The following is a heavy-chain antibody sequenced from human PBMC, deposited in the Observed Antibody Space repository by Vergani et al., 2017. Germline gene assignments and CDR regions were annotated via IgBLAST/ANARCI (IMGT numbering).Heavy chain of an antibody. Sequence: EVQLVQSGAEVKKPGESLRISCKGSGYSFTSYWISWVRQMPGKGLEWMGRIDPSDSYTNYSPSFQGHVTISADKSISTAYLQWSSLKASDTAMYYCARPGDYYDSSGYYHDAFDIWGQGTMVTVSS. D-gene: IGHD3-22*01. V-gene: IGHV5-10-1*03. CDR2: IDPSDSYT. CDR3: ARPGDYYDSSGYYHDAFDI. J-gene: IGHJ3*02. CDR1: GYSFTSYW.